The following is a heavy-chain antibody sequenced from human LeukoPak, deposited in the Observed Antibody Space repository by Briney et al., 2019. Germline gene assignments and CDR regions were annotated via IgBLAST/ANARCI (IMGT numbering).Heavy chain of an antibody. CDR1: GFTFSSYS. CDR3: ARVFPQEVRGRGGFDY. D-gene: IGHD3-10*01. Sequence: PGGSLRLSCAASGFTFSSYSMNWVRQAPGKGLEWVSSISSSSSYIYYADSVKGRFTISRDNAKNSLYLQMNSLRAEDTAVYYCARVFPQEVRGRGGFDYWGQGTLVTVSS. V-gene: IGHV3-21*01. J-gene: IGHJ4*02. CDR2: ISSSSSYI.